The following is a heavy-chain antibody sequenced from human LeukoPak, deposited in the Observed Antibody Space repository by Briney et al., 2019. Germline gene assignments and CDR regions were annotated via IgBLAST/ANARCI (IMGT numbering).Heavy chain of an antibody. J-gene: IGHJ4*02. CDR1: GFTFSDHY. CDR3: ASYVVAGYYFDY. V-gene: IGHV3-72*01. D-gene: IGHD2-15*01. CDR2: TRNKANSYTT. Sequence: GGSLRLSCAASGFTFSDHYMDWVRQAPGKGLEWVGRTRNKANSYTTEYAASVKGRFTISRDDSKNSLYLQMNSLKTEDTAVYYCASYVVAGYYFDYWGQGTLVTVSS.